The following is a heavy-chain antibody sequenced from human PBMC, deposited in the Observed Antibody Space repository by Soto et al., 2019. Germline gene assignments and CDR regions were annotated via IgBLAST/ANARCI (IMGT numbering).Heavy chain of an antibody. CDR1: NGSISNYY. Sequence: QVQLQESGPGLVKPSETLSLSCTVSNGSISNYYGSWIRQPPGKGMEWIGYVHHSWGSFYNPSLQSRVAISLDTSKSQFSLKLTSVTATDTAVYYCARQGFGARHGLVDVWGQGITVTVSS. CDR3: ARQGFGARHGLVDV. CDR2: VHHSWGS. V-gene: IGHV4-59*08. D-gene: IGHD3-10*01. J-gene: IGHJ6*02.